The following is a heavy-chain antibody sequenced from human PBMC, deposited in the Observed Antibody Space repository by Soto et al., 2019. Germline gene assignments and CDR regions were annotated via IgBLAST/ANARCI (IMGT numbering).Heavy chain of an antibody. Sequence: ASVKVSCKASGYTFTSYGISWVRQAPGQGLEWMGWISAYNGNTNYAQKLQGRVTMTTDTSTSTAYMELRSLRSDDTAVYYCARVPHIVVVPAAMVYYYYYGMDVWGQGTTVTVSS. CDR1: GYTFTSYG. D-gene: IGHD2-2*01. J-gene: IGHJ6*02. CDR2: ISAYNGNT. V-gene: IGHV1-18*01. CDR3: ARVPHIVVVPAAMVYYYYYGMDV.